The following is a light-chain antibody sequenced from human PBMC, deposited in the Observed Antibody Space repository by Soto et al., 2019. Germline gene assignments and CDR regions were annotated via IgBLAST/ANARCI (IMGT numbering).Light chain of an antibody. CDR3: SSYAGSTPYV. Sequence: LTHPPSASGSPGQSVTISCTGTSSDVGGYNYVSWYQHHPGKAPKLMIYEVTKRPSGVPDRFSGSKSGNTASLTVSGLQAEDEADYYCSSYAGSTPYVFGTGTKVTV. CDR2: EVT. J-gene: IGLJ1*01. V-gene: IGLV2-8*01. CDR1: SSDVGGYNY.